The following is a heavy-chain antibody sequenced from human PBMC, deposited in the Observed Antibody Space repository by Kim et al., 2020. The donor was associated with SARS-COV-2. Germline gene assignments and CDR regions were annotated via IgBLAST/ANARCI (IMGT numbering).Heavy chain of an antibody. Sequence: SETLSLTCTVSGGSISSYYWSRIRQPPGKGLEWIGYIYYSGSTNYNPSLKSRVTISVDTSKNQFSLKLSSVTAADTAVYYCARGRVVYGYWGQGTLVTVSS. CDR3: ARGRVVYGY. J-gene: IGHJ4*02. D-gene: IGHD2-2*01. V-gene: IGHV4-59*01. CDR1: GGSISSYY. CDR2: IYYSGST.